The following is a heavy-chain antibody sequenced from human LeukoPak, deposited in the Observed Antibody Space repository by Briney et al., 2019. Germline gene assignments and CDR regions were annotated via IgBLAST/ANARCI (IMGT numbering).Heavy chain of an antibody. CDR2: ISSSRSYI. Sequence: GGSLRLSSAASGFTFSSYSMNWVRQAPGKGLEWVSSISSSRSYIYYADSVKGRFTISRDNAKNSLYLQMNSLRAEDTAVYYCARDFVTMVRGVIWFDPWGQGTLVTVSS. CDR1: GFTFSSYS. V-gene: IGHV3-21*01. J-gene: IGHJ5*02. CDR3: ARDFVTMVRGVIWFDP. D-gene: IGHD3-10*01.